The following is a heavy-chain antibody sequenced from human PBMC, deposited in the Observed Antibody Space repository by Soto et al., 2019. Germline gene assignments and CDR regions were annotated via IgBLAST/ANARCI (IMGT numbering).Heavy chain of an antibody. J-gene: IGHJ5*02. CDR1: GFTFSNYW. CDR3: AKGPVVPAARNWFDP. V-gene: IGHV3-7*03. CDR2: IRQDGSEN. Sequence: EIQLVESGGGLVQPGGSLRLSCAASGFTFSNYWMTWVRQAPGKGLEWVANIRQDGSENSYVGSVKGRFTISRDNTKNSLFLQMNSLRAEDTAVYYCAKGPVVPAARNWFDPWGQGTLVTVSS. D-gene: IGHD2-2*01.